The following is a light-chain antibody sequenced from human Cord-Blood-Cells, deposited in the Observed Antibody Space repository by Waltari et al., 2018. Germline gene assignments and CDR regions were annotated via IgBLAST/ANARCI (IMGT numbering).Light chain of an antibody. V-gene: IGKV1-39*01. J-gene: IGKJ1*01. Sequence: DIQMTQSPSSLSASVGDRVTITCRASQSISSYLNWYQQKPGKAPKLLIYAASSLQGGVPSRFSGSGSGTDFTLTISSLQPEDFATYYCQQSYSTPPWTFGQGTKVETK. CDR2: AAS. CDR1: QSISSY. CDR3: QQSYSTPPWT.